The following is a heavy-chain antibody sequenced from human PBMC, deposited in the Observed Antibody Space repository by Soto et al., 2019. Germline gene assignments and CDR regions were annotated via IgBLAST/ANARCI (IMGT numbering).Heavy chain of an antibody. CDR3: ASDRRCEDPGDWFDP. CDR1: GFSFGGYA. V-gene: IGHV3-30-3*01. D-gene: IGHD2-8*01. CDR2: ISSDANHI. J-gene: IGHJ5*02. Sequence: QVQLVESGGGVVQPGRSLRLSCEASGFSFGGYALHWVRQPPGKGLEWVAAISSDANHISYADSVGGRFTLSRDNSMNTLYLQMNSLRPENTATYFCASDRRCEDPGDWFDPWGQGTLVAVSS.